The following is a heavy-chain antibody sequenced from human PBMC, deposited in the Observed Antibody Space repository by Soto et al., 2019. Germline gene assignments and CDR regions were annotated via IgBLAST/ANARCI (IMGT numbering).Heavy chain of an antibody. CDR3: ARGLVDTAKGWFDL. J-gene: IGHJ5*02. Sequence: QVQLVESGGGVVQRGGSLRLSCAASGFTFSSYSMNWVRQSPGKGLEWVAVISYDGNRIYYADYVKGRFTISRDNAKNTMFLQMSGLRPEDTAGYYCARGLVDTAKGWFDLWGEGTQVTVSS. V-gene: IGHV3-30-3*02. CDR2: ISYDGNRI. CDR1: GFTFSSYS. D-gene: IGHD2-21*02.